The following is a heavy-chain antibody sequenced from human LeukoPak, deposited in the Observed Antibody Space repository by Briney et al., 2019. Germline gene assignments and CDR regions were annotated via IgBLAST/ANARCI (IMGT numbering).Heavy chain of an antibody. CDR3: ARSLNIKGEVLRYFDWLSPLGY. Sequence: GGSLRLSCAASGFTFSSYEMNWVRQAPGKGLEWVSYISSSGSTIYYADSVKGRFTISRDNAKNSLYLQMNSLRAEDTAVYYCARSLNIKGEVLRYFDWLSPLGYWGQGTLVTVSS. V-gene: IGHV3-48*03. D-gene: IGHD3-9*01. CDR2: ISSSGSTI. J-gene: IGHJ4*02. CDR1: GFTFSSYE.